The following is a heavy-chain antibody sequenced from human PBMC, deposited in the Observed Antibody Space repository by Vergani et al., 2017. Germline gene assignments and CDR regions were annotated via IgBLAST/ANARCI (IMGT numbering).Heavy chain of an antibody. J-gene: IGHJ4*02. D-gene: IGHD4-23*01. CDR3: ARAHSPLRWYPYYFDY. CDR2: SYYSGST. CDR1: GGSISSGDYY. V-gene: IGHV4-30-4*01. Sequence: QVQLQESGPGLVKPSQTLSLTCTVSGGSISSGDYYWSWIRQPPGKGLEWIGYSYYSGSTYYNPSLKSRVTISVDTSKNQFSLKLSSVTAADTAVYYCARAHSPLRWYPYYFDYWGQGTLVTVSS.